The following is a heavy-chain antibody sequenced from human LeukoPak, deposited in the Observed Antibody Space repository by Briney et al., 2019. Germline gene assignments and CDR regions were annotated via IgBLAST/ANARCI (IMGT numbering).Heavy chain of an antibody. V-gene: IGHV4-59*01. CDR2: IYYSGST. J-gene: IGHJ6*03. D-gene: IGHD1-26*01. CDR1: GGSISSYY. Sequence: SETLSLTCTVSGGSISSYYWSWIRQPPGKGLEWIEYIYYSGSTNYNPSLKSRVTISVDTSKNQFSLKLSSVTAADTAVYYCAKCGSYYYYYMDVWGKGTTVTVSS. CDR3: AKCGSYYYYYMDV.